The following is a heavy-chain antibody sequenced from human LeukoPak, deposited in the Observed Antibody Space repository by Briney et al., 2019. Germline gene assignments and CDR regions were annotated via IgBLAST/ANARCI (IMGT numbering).Heavy chain of an antibody. CDR3: AAEHCSSTSCYTGD. D-gene: IGHD2-2*02. CDR1: GGSISSSSYY. V-gene: IGHV4-39*07. CDR2: IYYSGST. Sequence: SETLSLTCTVSGGSISSSSYYWGWIRQPPGKGLEWIGSIYYSGSTYYNPSLKSRVTISVDTSKNQFSLKLSSVTAADTAVYYCAAEHCSSTSCYTGDWGQGTLVTVSS. J-gene: IGHJ4*02.